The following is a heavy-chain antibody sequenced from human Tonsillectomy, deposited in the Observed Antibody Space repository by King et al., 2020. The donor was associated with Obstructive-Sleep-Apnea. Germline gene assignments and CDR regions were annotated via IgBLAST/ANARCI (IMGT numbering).Heavy chain of an antibody. CDR1: GYSISSGYY. CDR3: ARAYYDSSGWGMDV. V-gene: IGHV4-38-2*02. D-gene: IGHD3-22*01. Sequence: QLQESGPGLVKPSETLSLTCTVSGYSISSGYYWGWIRQPPGKGLEGIGSIYHSGSTYYNPSLKSRVTISVDTSKNQFSLKLSSVTAADTAVYYCARAYYDSSGWGMDVWGQGTTVTVSS. CDR2: IYHSGST. J-gene: IGHJ6*02.